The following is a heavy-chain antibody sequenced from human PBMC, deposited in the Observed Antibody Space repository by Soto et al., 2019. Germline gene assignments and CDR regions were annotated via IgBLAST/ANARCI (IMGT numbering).Heavy chain of an antibody. V-gene: IGHV3-13*01. CDR1: GFTFSAHD. J-gene: IGHJ4*02. CDR2: IGSGGDT. Sequence: EVQMVESGGGLVQPGGSLRLSCAVSGFTFSAHDMHWVRQATGKGLEWVSGIGSGGDTYYPDSVKGRFTVSRENAKNSLYLQMNSLRVEDTAVYYCARDSAGLDYWGQGALVTVSS. D-gene: IGHD1-1*01. CDR3: ARDSAGLDY.